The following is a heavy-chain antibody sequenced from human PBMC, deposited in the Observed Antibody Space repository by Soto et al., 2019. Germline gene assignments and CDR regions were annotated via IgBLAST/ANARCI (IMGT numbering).Heavy chain of an antibody. V-gene: IGHV3-13*05. CDR1: GFTFRNYD. Sequence: EVQLVESGGGLVQPGGSLRLSCEASGFTFRNYDMQWVRQGTGKGLEWVSGISAAGDPDYADSVEGRFTISRENAQNSCFLQMNRLRVGDTAVYYCARTDRDFYGVDVWGQGTTVIVSS. CDR2: ISAAGDP. J-gene: IGHJ6*01. CDR3: ARTDRDFYGVDV.